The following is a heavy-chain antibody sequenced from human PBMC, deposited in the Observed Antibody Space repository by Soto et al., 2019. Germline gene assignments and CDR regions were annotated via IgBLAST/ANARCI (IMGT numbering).Heavy chain of an antibody. CDR1: GHTLTELS. J-gene: IGHJ6*02. CDR2: FDPEDGET. V-gene: IGHV1-24*01. D-gene: IGHD3-9*01. CDR3: AAVAAWMPIFDKLLKV. Sequence: QVQLVQSGAEVKKPGASVKVACKVSGHTLTELSVHWVRQAPGKGPEWVGCFDPEDGETIYAQNLQGRVTITEDTSRDTAYMELRSLRSEDTAVYYCAAVAAWMPIFDKLLKVRGQGTTVTVSS.